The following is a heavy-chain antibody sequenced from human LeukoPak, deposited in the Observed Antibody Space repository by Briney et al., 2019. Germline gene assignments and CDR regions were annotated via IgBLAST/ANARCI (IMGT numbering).Heavy chain of an antibody. D-gene: IGHD4-23*01. Sequence: GGSLRLSCAASGFTFSSYSMNWVRQTPGKGLEWVSYIGNSSNIIYYADSVKGRFTISRDNAKNSLYLQMNSLRDEDTAVYYCARHDYAGNSGDYWGQGTLVTVSS. J-gene: IGHJ4*02. CDR3: ARHDYAGNSGDY. V-gene: IGHV3-48*02. CDR1: GFTFSSYS. CDR2: IGNSSNII.